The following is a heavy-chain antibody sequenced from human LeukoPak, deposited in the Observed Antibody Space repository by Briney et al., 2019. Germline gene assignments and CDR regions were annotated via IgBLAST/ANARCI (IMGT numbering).Heavy chain of an antibody. CDR2: ISGSGGST. CDR3: ARAPYCSGGSCFLLRWFDP. CDR1: GFTFSSYA. V-gene: IGHV3-23*01. J-gene: IGHJ5*02. D-gene: IGHD2-15*01. Sequence: GGSLRLSCAASGFTFSSYAMSWVRQAPGKGLEWVSAISGSGGSTYYADSVKGRFTISRDNSKNTLYLQMNSLRAEDTAVYYCARAPYCSGGSCFLLRWFDPWGQGTLVTVSS.